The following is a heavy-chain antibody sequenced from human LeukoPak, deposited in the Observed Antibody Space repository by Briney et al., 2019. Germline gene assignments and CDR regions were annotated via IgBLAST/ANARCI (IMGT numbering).Heavy chain of an antibody. V-gene: IGHV3-48*02. D-gene: IGHD5-24*01. CDR3: ARDRVDGYDY. J-gene: IGHJ4*02. Sequence: SGGSLRLSCAASGFTFSSYNMNWVRQAPGKGLEWVSYITSSSTTIYYADSVKGRFTISRDNAKNSLYLQMNSLSDEDTAVYYCARDRVDGYDYWGQGTLVTVSS. CDR2: ITSSSTTI. CDR1: GFTFSSYN.